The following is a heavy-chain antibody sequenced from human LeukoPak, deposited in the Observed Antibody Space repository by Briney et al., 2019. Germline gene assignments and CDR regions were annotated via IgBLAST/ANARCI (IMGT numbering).Heavy chain of an antibody. V-gene: IGHV1-58*01. CDR1: GFTFTSSA. D-gene: IGHD3-22*01. CDR3: AADPRMCYYEGSGYYFCS. J-gene: IGHJ4*02. CDR2: IVVDSRNT. Sequence: ASVKVFCKASGFTFTSSAVQRVRQARGQRPELIGWIVVDSRNTDYAQKLQERVTITRGLSTRTAHPELSRLRSDDPAVYFLAADPRMCYYEGSGYYFCSWGQGTLVTVSS.